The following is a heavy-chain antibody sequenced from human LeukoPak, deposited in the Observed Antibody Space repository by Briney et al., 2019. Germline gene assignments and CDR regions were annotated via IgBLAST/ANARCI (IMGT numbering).Heavy chain of an antibody. CDR3: ARRSCGSTSCYNAFDI. Sequence: GESLKISCKGSGYRFTSYWIGWVRQMPGKGLEWMGIIYPGDSDTRYSPSFQGQVTISADKSISTAYLQWSSLKASDTAMYYCARRSCGSTSCYNAFDIWGQGTMVTVSS. V-gene: IGHV5-51*01. D-gene: IGHD2-2*02. J-gene: IGHJ3*02. CDR2: IYPGDSDT. CDR1: GYRFTSYW.